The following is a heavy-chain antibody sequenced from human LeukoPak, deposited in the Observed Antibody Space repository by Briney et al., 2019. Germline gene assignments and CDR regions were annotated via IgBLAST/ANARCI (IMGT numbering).Heavy chain of an antibody. J-gene: IGHJ4*02. V-gene: IGHV4-38-2*02. CDR3: ARDLYDDNRCFDF. CDR2: IHHSGIT. Sequence: SQTLSVTCTVSVYSISGGYYWGWIRQPPGKRLEWIGSIHHSGITYYNPSLKSRVTISVDTSKNQFSLRVDSVTAADTAVYYCARDLYDDNRCFDFWGQGILVTVSS. CDR1: VYSISGGYY. D-gene: IGHD1-14*01.